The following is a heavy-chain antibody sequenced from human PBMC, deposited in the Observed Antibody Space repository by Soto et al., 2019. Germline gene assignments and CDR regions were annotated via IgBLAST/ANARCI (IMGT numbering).Heavy chain of an antibody. CDR2: ISWNGGSI. CDR3: AKDRRVGYSSGTSVEY. Sequence: EVQLVESGGGLVQPGRSLRLSCAASGFTVDDYAMHWVRRAPGTGLEWVSGISWNGGSIGCADSVKGRFTISRDNAKNSLYLQMNSLRAEDTALYYCAKDRRVGYSSGTSVEYWGKGTQVTVSS. CDR1: GFTVDDYA. D-gene: IGHD6-19*01. V-gene: IGHV3-9*01. J-gene: IGHJ4*02.